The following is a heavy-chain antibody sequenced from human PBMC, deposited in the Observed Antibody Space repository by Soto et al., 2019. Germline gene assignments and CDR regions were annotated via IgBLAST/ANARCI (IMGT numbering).Heavy chain of an antibody. V-gene: IGHV3-23*05. CDR1: GFTFSTYA. J-gene: IGHJ4*02. CDR3: VRDLNYKFFFDL. D-gene: IGHD3-10*01. Sequence: EGQVVESGGDLVQPGDTLTISCGASGFTFSTYAISWVRQAPGKGLEWVSGIHKTGTITFYADSVKGRFTISRDNSKNTLYLHMRSLRDGDTAVYYCVRDLNYKFFFDLWGQGTLVTVSS. CDR2: IHKTGTIT.